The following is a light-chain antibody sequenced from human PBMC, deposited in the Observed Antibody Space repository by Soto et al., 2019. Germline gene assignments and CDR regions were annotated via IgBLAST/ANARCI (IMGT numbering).Light chain of an antibody. J-gene: IGKJ5*01. Sequence: EIVMTQSPATLSVSPGERATLSCRASQSVSSDLAWYQQKPGQAPRLLIYGASTRATGIPARFSGSGSGTEFTLTISSLQPEDFAVYYCQQYNNWYTFGQGTRLEIK. CDR2: GAS. V-gene: IGKV3-15*01. CDR1: QSVSSD. CDR3: QQYNNWYT.